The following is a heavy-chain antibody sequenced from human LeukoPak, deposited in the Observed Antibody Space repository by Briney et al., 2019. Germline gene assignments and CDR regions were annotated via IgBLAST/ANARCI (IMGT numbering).Heavy chain of an antibody. V-gene: IGHV3-74*01. CDR3: ARVWLPEYDAFDI. Sequence: PGGSLRLSCAASGFTFSSYWMHWVRQAPGKGLVWVSRINSDGSSTSYADSVKGRFTISRDNAKNTLYLQMNSLRCEDTAVYYCARVWLPEYDAFDIWGQGTMVTVSS. J-gene: IGHJ3*02. CDR2: INSDGSST. CDR1: GFTFSSYW. D-gene: IGHD5-12*01.